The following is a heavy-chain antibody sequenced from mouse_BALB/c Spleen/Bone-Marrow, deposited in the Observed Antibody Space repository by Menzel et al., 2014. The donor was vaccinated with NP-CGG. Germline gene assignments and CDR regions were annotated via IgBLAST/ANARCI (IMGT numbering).Heavy chain of an antibody. CDR1: GFDFSRYW. V-gene: IGHV4-1*02. D-gene: IGHD1-1*01. CDR2: TNPDSSTI. Sequence: EVKVIESGGGLVQPGGSLKLSCAASGFDFSRYWMSWVRQAPGKGLEWIGETNPDSSTINYTPSLKDKFIISRDNAKNTLYLQMSKVRSEDTALYYCARPHYYGSSYAMDYWGQGTSVTVSS. J-gene: IGHJ4*01. CDR3: ARPHYYGSSYAMDY.